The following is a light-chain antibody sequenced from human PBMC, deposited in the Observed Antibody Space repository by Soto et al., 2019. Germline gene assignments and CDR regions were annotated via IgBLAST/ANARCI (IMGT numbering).Light chain of an antibody. Sequence: QSVLTQPPSVSGAPGQRVTISCTGSSSHIGAGYDVHWYQQLPGTAPKLLIYDNNNRPSGVPDRFSGSKSGTSASLAITGLQAEDEADYYCQSYDSRLSGSVFGGGTQLTVL. J-gene: IGLJ7*01. CDR1: SSHIGAGYD. CDR2: DNN. CDR3: QSYDSRLSGSV. V-gene: IGLV1-40*01.